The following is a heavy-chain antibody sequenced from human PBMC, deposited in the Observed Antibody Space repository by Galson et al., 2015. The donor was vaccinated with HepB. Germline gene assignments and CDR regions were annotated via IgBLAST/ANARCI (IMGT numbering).Heavy chain of an antibody. Sequence: SLRLSCAASGFTFSSYAMSWVRQAPGKGLEWVSAISGSGGSTYYADSVKGRFTISRDNSKNTLYLQMNSLRAEDTAVYYCAKVEGYYDSSGYYIDYWGQGTLVTVSS. J-gene: IGHJ4*02. V-gene: IGHV3-23*01. CDR3: AKVEGYYDSSGYYIDY. D-gene: IGHD3-22*01. CDR2: ISGSGGST. CDR1: GFTFSSYA.